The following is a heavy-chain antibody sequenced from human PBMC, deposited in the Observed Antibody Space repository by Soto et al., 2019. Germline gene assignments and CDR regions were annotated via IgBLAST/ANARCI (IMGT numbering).Heavy chain of an antibody. V-gene: IGHV3-33*01. D-gene: IGHD6-13*01. CDR3: ARGGGGSSSGPYYYYYGMDV. J-gene: IGHJ6*02. Sequence: PGGSLRLSCAASGFTFSSYGMHWVRQAPGKGLEWVAVIWYDGSNKYYADSVKGRFTISRDNSKNTLYLQMNSLRAEDTAVYYCARGGGGSSSGPYYYYYGMDVWGQGTTVTVSS. CDR1: GFTFSSYG. CDR2: IWYDGSNK.